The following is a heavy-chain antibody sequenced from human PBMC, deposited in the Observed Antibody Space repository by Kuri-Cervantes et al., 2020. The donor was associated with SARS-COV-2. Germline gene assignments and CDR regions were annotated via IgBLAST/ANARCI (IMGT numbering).Heavy chain of an antibody. CDR3: ARARYYDFWSGYSTLDAFDI. CDR2: IYHSGST. V-gene: IGHV4-38-2*01. CDR1: GYSISSGYY. J-gene: IGHJ3*02. Sequence: SQTLSLTCAVSGYSISSGYYWGWIRQPPGKGLEWIGSIYHSGSTYYNPSLKSRVTISVDTSKNQFSLELSSVTAADTAVYYCARARYYDFWSGYSTLDAFDIWGQGTMVTVSS. D-gene: IGHD3-3*01.